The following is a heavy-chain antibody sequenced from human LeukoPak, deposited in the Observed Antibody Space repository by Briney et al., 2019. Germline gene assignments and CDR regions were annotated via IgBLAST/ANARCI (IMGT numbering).Heavy chain of an antibody. J-gene: IGHJ3*02. V-gene: IGHV3-7*05. Sequence: GESLRLSCVASGFTFSSYWMAWVRQAPGKGLEWVANTNQDGSEKNYVDSVKGRLTISRDNAKNSLCLQMNSLRAEDTAVYYCARDRGYSTFDMWGQGTMVTVSS. CDR2: TNQDGSEK. CDR3: ARDRGYSTFDM. D-gene: IGHD5-18*01. CDR1: GFTFSSYW.